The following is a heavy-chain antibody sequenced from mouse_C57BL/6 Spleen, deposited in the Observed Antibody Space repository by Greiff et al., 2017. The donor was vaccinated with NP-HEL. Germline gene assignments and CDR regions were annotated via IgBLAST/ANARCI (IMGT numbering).Heavy chain of an antibody. D-gene: IGHD2-12*01. Sequence: VQLQQSGAELVRPGTSVKLSCKASGYTFTSYWMHWVKQRPGQGLEWIGVIDPSDSSTNYNQKFQGKATLTVDTSSSTAYMQLSSLTSEDSAVYYCARSAYSPWDYWGQGTTLTVPS. CDR2: IDPSDSST. J-gene: IGHJ2*01. CDR3: ARSAYSPWDY. V-gene: IGHV1-59*01. CDR1: GYTFTSYW.